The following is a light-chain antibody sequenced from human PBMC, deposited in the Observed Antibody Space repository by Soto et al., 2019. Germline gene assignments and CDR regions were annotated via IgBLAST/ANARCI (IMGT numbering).Light chain of an antibody. CDR1: QTISTY. Sequence: DIKLNQSPSFLSASVGDRVTITSRASQTISTYLNWYQQKPGKAPRLLIYDASRLLVGVSLRFSGSGSGTDFTLTIASLHAEDFSTYYCQRSDSTPYTLGLGTKVDIK. CDR3: QRSDSTPYT. V-gene: IGKV1-39*01. J-gene: IGKJ2*01. CDR2: DAS.